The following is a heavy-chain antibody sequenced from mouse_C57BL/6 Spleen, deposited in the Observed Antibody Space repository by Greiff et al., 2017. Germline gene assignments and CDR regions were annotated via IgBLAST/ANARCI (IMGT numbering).Heavy chain of an antibody. CDR2: INPSTGGT. V-gene: IGHV1-42*01. CDR1: GYSFTGYY. Sequence: EVKVVESGPELVKPGASVKISCKASGYSFTGYYMNWVKQSPEKSLEWIGEINPSTGGTTYNQKFKAKATLTVDKSSSTAYMQLKSLTSEDSAVYYCARVGSSSYWYFDVWGTGTTVTVSS. J-gene: IGHJ1*03. D-gene: IGHD1-1*01. CDR3: ARVGSSSYWYFDV.